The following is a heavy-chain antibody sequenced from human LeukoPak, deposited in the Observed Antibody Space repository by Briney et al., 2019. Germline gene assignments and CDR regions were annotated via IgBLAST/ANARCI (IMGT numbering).Heavy chain of an antibody. CDR1: GFTFNNYW. J-gene: IGHJ4*02. V-gene: IGHV3-7*01. D-gene: IGHD4-23*01. Sequence: GGSLRLSCTASGFTFNNYWMSWVRQAPGKGLEWVANIKEDRSEKHYVDSVKGRFTISRDNAKNSLHLQMNSLRADDTAMYYCARDYGGNSVYWGQGTLVTVSS. CDR3: ARDYGGNSVY. CDR2: IKEDRSEK.